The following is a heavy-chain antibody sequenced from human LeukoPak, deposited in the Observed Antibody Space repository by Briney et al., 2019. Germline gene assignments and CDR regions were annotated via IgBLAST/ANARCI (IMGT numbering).Heavy chain of an antibody. CDR1: GYTFTGYY. V-gene: IGHV1-2*02. D-gene: IGHD3-10*01. J-gene: IGHJ5*02. CDR2: INSNSGGT. CDR3: AISRAWFGTGWFDP. Sequence: ASVKVSCKASGYTFTGYYMHWVRQAPGQGLEWMGWINSNSGGTNYAQKFQGRVTMTRATSISTAYMELSRLRSDDTAVYYCAISRAWFGTGWFDPWGQGTLVTVSS.